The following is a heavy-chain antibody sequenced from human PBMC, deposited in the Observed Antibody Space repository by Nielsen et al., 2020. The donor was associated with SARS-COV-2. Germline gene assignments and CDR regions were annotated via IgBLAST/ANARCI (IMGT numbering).Heavy chain of an antibody. Sequence: GESLKISCAASGFTFSNYGMHWVRQVAGKGLEWVAIVSRDGSDTFYVDSVKGRFTISRDNSKNTVYPQMNSLRPEDTAVYHCAKDVWSGAHQIGPDYWGQGTLVTVSS. CDR2: VSRDGSDT. D-gene: IGHD3-3*01. CDR3: AKDVWSGAHQIGPDY. V-gene: IGHV3-30*18. J-gene: IGHJ4*02. CDR1: GFTFSNYG.